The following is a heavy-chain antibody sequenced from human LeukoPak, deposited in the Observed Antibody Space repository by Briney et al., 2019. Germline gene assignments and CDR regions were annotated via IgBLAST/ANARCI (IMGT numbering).Heavy chain of an antibody. D-gene: IGHD6-19*01. CDR3: ARGGRLEPFDY. CDR1: GGSISSYY. V-gene: IGHV4-4*07. CDR2: IYTSGST. J-gene: IGHJ4*02. Sequence: SETLSLACTVSGGSISSYYWSWIRQPAGKRLEWIGRIYTSGSTNYNPSLKSRVTMSVDTSKNQFSLKLSSVTAADTAVYYCARGGRLEPFDYWGQGTLVTVSS.